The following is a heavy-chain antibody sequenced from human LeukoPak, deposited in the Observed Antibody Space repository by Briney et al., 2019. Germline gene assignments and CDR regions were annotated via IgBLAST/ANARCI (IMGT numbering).Heavy chain of an antibody. CDR2: IYYSGST. J-gene: IGHJ5*02. CDR3: ARGTAVAGYNWFDP. V-gene: IGHV4-59*01. CDR1: GGSISSYY. D-gene: IGHD6-19*01. Sequence: SETLSLTCTVSGGSISSYYWSWIRQPPGKGLEWIGYIYYSGSTNCNPSLKSRVTISVDTSKNQFSLKLSSVTAADTAVYYCARGTAVAGYNWFDPWGQGTLVTVSS.